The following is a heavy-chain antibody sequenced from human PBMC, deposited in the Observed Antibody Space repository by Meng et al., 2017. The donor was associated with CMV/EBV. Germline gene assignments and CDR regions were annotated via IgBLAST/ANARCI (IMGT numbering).Heavy chain of an antibody. CDR3: AKDLVIPLYSTPYYYGMDV. CDR2: IYSGGSST. J-gene: IGHJ6*02. D-gene: IGHD4-11*01. CDR1: GFTFSSYA. V-gene: IGHV3-23*03. Sequence: GESLKISCAASGFTFSSYAMSWVRQAPGKGLEWVSVIYSGGSSTYYADSVKGRFTISRDNSKNTLYLQTNSLRAEDTAVYYCAKDLVIPLYSTPYYYGMDVWGQGTTVTVSS.